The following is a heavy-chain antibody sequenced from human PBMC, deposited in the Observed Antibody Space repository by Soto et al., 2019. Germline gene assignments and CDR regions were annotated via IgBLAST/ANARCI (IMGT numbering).Heavy chain of an antibody. J-gene: IGHJ6*03. CDR1: GGSISSSSYY. CDR3: ARAMTTVTRRWYYYYYYMDV. Sequence: QLQLQESGPGLVKPSETLSLTCTVSGGSISSSSYYWGWIRQPPGKGLEWIGSIYYSGSTYYNPSLKSRVTISVDTSKNPFPLKLSSVTAADTAVYYCARAMTTVTRRWYYYYYYMDVWGKGTTVTVSS. CDR2: IYYSGST. D-gene: IGHD4-17*01. V-gene: IGHV4-39*01.